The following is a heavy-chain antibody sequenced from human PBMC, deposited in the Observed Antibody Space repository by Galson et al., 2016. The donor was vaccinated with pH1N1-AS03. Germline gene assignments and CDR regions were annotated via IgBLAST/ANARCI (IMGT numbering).Heavy chain of an antibody. D-gene: IGHD2-2*01. J-gene: IGHJ6*02. CDR2: INTGSGVT. V-gene: IGHV1-2*04. CDR3: ARDPRGPCTSATCPTTYYFGMDV. CDR1: GYIFTGFY. Sequence: SVKVSCKASGYIFTGFYVHWVRQAPGQGLEWMGWINTGSGVTNYAQKFEAWVTMTRDTSVSTAYMELYGLKSDDTAVYYCARDPRGPCTSATCPTTYYFGMDVWGQGTTVSVSS.